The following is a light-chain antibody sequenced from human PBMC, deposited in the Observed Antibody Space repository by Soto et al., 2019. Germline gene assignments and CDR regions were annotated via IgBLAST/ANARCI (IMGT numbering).Light chain of an antibody. CDR3: QQANSFPVT. Sequence: DIQMTQSPSSVSASVGDRVTITCRASQGISSYLAWYQHKPGKAPKLLIYAASILQTGVPSRFSGSGSGTDFTLTISSLQPEDFATYYCQQANSFPVTFGQGTRLEIK. V-gene: IGKV1-12*01. CDR1: QGISSY. J-gene: IGKJ5*01. CDR2: AAS.